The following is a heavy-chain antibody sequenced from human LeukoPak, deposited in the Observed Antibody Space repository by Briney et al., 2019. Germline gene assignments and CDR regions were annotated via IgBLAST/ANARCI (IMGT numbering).Heavy chain of an antibody. D-gene: IGHD3-10*01. CDR3: ARRAAGSWYYGSGSLGWFDP. CDR2: IYYSGST. Sequence: SETLSLTCTVSGGSISSSSYYWGWIRQPPGKGPEWIGSIYYSGSTCYNPSLKSRVTISVDTSKNQFSLKLSSVTAADTAVYYCARRAAGSWYYGSGSLGWFDPWGQGTLVTVSS. V-gene: IGHV4-39*01. J-gene: IGHJ5*02. CDR1: GGSISSSSYY.